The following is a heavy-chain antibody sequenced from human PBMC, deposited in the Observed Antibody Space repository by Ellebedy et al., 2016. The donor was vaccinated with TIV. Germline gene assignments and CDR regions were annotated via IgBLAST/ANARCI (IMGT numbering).Heavy chain of an antibody. CDR1: GFTFSSYA. V-gene: IGHV3-23*01. J-gene: IGHJ4*02. D-gene: IGHD5-18*01. CDR2: IVGSGSK. Sequence: PGGSLRLSCAASGFTFSSYAMSWVRQAPGKGLEWVSGIVGSGSKKYADSVKGRFTISRDDSKRTVDLQMNSLRAEDTAVYFCAKDRTSGDGYWVFDNWGQGTLVSVSS. CDR3: AKDRTSGDGYWVFDN.